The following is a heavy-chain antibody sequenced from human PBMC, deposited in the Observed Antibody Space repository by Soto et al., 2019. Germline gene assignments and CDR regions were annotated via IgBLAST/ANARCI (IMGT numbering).Heavy chain of an antibody. J-gene: IGHJ4*02. CDR1: GGTFSSYA. D-gene: IGHD3-22*01. CDR2: IIPIFGTA. CDR3: ARFRTYDSSGYYFDY. V-gene: IGHV1-69*13. Sequence: SVKVSCKASGGTFSSYAISWVRQAPGQGLEWMGGIIPIFGTANYAQKFQGRATITADESTSTAYMELSSLRSEDTAVYYCARFRTYDSSGYYFDYWGQGTLVTVSS.